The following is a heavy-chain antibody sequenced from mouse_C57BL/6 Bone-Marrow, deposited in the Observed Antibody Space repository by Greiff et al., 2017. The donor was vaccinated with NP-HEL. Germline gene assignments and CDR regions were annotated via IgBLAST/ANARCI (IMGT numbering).Heavy chain of an antibody. J-gene: IGHJ1*03. CDR3: ARYGYYGSSYWYFDV. D-gene: IGHD1-1*01. CDR2: IFPGSGST. V-gene: IGHV1-75*01. Sequence: QVQLQQSGPELVKPGASVKISCKASGYTFTDYYINWVKQRPGQGLEWIGWIFPGSGSTYYNEKFKGKAPLTVDKSSSTAYMLLSSLTSEDSAVYFCARYGYYGSSYWYFDVWGTGTTVTVSS. CDR1: GYTFTDYY.